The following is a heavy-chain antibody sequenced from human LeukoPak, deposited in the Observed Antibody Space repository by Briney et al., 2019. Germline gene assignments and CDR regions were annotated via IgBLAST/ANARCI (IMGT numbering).Heavy chain of an antibody. Sequence: SETLSLTCTVSGGSISSTNYYWGWIRQPPGKGLEWIGSIYYSGNTYYTPSLKSRVTISVDTSKNQFSLKLNSVTAADTAVYYCARGRRITGISYWGQGTLVTVSS. CDR1: GGSISSTNYY. CDR2: IYYSGNT. D-gene: IGHD1-20*01. V-gene: IGHV4-39*01. CDR3: ARGRRITGISY. J-gene: IGHJ4*02.